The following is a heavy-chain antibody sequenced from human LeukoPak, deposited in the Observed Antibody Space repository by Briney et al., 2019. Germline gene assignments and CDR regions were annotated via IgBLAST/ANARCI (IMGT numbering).Heavy chain of an antibody. D-gene: IGHD6-25*01. CDR3: AKDGRPTQYYFDY. J-gene: IGHJ4*02. Sequence: GGSLRLSCAVSGFTFSNSAMTWVRQAPGKGLEWVSTISGVGGNTDYADSVKGRITISRDNSKNTVYLQMNSLRADDTAVYYCAKDGRPTQYYFDYWGQGTLVTVSS. V-gene: IGHV3-23*01. CDR2: ISGVGGNT. CDR1: GFTFSNSA.